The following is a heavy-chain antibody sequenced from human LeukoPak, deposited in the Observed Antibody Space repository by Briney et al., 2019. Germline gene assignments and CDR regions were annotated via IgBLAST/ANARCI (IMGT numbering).Heavy chain of an antibody. V-gene: IGHV3-11*05. J-gene: IGHJ4*02. CDR1: RFTFSVYY. D-gene: IGHD6-13*01. Sequence: GGSLRLSCAASRFTFSVYYMSWIRQAPGKGLEWVSYISDSSSYTNYADSVKGRFTISRDNAKNSLYLQMNSLRAEDTAVYYCARVSSSRSFDYWGQGTLVTVSS. CDR2: ISDSSSYT. CDR3: ARVSSSRSFDY.